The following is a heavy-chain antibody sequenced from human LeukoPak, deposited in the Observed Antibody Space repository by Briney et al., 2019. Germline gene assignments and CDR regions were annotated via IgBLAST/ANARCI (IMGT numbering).Heavy chain of an antibody. CDR2: IWYDGSNK. V-gene: IGHV3-33*06. J-gene: IGHJ3*02. D-gene: IGHD5-18*01. CDR3: AKGDPDTAMAMDGFDI. Sequence: PGRSLRLSCAASGFTFSSYGMHWVRQAPGKGLEWVAVIWYDGSNKYYPDSVKGRFTISRDNSKNPLYLQMNSLRAEDTAVYYCAKGDPDTAMAMDGFDIWGQGTMVTISS. CDR1: GFTFSSYG.